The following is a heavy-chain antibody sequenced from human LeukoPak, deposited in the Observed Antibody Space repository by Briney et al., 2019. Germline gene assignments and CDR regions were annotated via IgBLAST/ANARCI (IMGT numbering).Heavy chain of an antibody. V-gene: IGHV3-30-3*01. D-gene: IGHD6-13*01. CDR3: ARATTENSSSWYYDS. CDR1: GFTFSENN. CDR2: LSNDGNNY. J-gene: IGHJ4*02. Sequence: PGMSLRLSCAASGFTFSENNVHWVRQAPGKGLEWVALLSNDGNNYAYADSVKGRFTLSGDKSKTTLYLQMNSLRAEDTAVYCCARATTENSSSWYYDSWGQGTLVTVSS.